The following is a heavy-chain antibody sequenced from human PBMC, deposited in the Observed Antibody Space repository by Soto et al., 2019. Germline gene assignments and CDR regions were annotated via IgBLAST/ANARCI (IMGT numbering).Heavy chain of an antibody. V-gene: IGHV3-23*01. CDR1: GFTFSSYA. J-gene: IGHJ6*02. CDR3: AKDIPSPDYGGNSRSNYYGMDV. D-gene: IGHD4-17*01. CDR2: ISGSGGST. Sequence: GGSLRLSCAASGFTFSSYAMSWVRQAPGKGLEWVSAISGSGGSTYYADSVKGRFTISRDNSKNTLYLQMNSLRAEDTAVYYCAKDIPSPDYGGNSRSNYYGMDVWGQGTTVTVSS.